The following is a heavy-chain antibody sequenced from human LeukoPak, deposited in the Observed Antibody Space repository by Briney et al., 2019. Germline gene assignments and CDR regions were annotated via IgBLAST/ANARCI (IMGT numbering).Heavy chain of an antibody. Sequence: PGAPLRLSCAASGFTFSSYWMHWVRQAPGKGLVWVSRISGAGSSTTYAESVKGRFTISRDNAKNTLSLHMNSLRAEDTAVYYCARELPFDYWGQGTLVTVSS. V-gene: IGHV3-74*01. CDR3: ARELPFDY. CDR1: GFTFSSYW. CDR2: ISGAGSST. J-gene: IGHJ4*02.